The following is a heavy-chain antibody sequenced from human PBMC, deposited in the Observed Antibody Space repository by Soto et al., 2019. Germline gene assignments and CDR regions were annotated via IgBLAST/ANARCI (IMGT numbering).Heavy chain of an antibody. J-gene: IGHJ3*02. V-gene: IGHV1-2*02. CDR2: INPNSGGT. CDR3: ARVDTYYYDSSGGYAFDI. CDR1: GYTFTGYY. D-gene: IGHD3-22*01. Sequence: ASVKVSFKASGYTFTGYYMHWVRQAPGQGLEWMGWINPNSGGTNYAQKFQGRVTMTRDTSISTAYMELSRLRSDDTAVYYCARVDTYYYDSSGGYAFDIWGQGTMVTVSS.